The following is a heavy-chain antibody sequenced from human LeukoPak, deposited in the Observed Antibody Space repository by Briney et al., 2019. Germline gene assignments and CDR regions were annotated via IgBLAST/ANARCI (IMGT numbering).Heavy chain of an antibody. CDR1: GYTFTSYD. Sequence: GASVKVSCKASGYTFTSYDINWVRQATGQGLVWMGWMNPNSGNTGYAQKFQGRVTMTRDTSISTAYMELSSLRSEDTAVYYCAGGLSSGYYLEYAFDIWGQGTMVTVSS. CDR3: AGGLSSGYYLEYAFDI. D-gene: IGHD3-22*01. V-gene: IGHV1-8*01. J-gene: IGHJ3*02. CDR2: MNPNSGNT.